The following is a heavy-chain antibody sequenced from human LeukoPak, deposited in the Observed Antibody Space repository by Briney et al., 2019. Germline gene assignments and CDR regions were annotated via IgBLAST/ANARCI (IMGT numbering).Heavy chain of an antibody. CDR1: GFTFSSYW. CDR2: IKQDGSEK. Sequence: GGSLRLSCAASGFTFSSYWMSWVRQAPGKGLEWVANIKQDGSEKYYVDSVKGRFTISRDNAKNSLYLQMNSLRAEDTAIYYCARDNLAAAGDDNFDIWGQGTMVTVSS. CDR3: ARDNLAAAGDDNFDI. D-gene: IGHD6-13*01. V-gene: IGHV3-7*01. J-gene: IGHJ3*02.